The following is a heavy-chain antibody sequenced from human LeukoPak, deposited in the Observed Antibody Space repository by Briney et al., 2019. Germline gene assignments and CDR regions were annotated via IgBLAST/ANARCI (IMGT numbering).Heavy chain of an antibody. CDR1: GFTFSNAW. J-gene: IGHJ4*02. V-gene: IGHV4-34*01. CDR2: SNHSGST. D-gene: IGHD1-1*01. CDR3: ARGRPGYNYGFDF. Sequence: GSLRLSCAASGFTFSNAWMSWVRQPPGKGLEWIGESNHSGSTNYNPSLKSRVTISVDTSKNQFSLKLTSVTAADTAMYYCARGRPGYNYGFDFWGQGSLVTVSS.